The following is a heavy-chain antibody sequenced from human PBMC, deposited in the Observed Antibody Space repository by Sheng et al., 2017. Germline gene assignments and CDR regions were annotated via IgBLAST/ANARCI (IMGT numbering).Heavy chain of an antibody. J-gene: IGHJ1*01. CDR3: ARFHYGSGTLLFPFS. D-gene: IGHD3-10*01. V-gene: IGHV4-39*07. CDR2: ISYGGST. CDR1: GDSISSSSYY. Sequence: QLQLQESGPGLVKPSETLSLTCTVSGDSISSSSYYWGWIRQPPGKGLEWIGTISYGGSTYYNPSLKSRVTISVDTFKNQFSLKLSSVTAADTAVYYCARFHYGSGTLLFPFSWGQGNPWSTVSS.